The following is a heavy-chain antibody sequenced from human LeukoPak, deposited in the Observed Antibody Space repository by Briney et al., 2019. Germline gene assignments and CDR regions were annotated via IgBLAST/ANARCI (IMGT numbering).Heavy chain of an antibody. J-gene: IGHJ4*02. D-gene: IGHD3-16*02. CDR2: IRYDGSNK. V-gene: IGHV3-30*02. CDR3: VTSGSLRLGELSPIDF. Sequence: PGGSLRLSCAASGFTFNNYGMHWVRQAPGKGLEWVAFIRYDGSNKYYADSVKGRFTISRDNSKNTLGLQMDSLRAEDTALYYCVTSGSLRLGELSPIDFWGQGTLVTVSS. CDR1: GFTFNNYG.